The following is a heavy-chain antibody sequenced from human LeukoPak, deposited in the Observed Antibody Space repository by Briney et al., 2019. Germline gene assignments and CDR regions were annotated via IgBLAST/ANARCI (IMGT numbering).Heavy chain of an antibody. CDR2: TSYDGSNK. J-gene: IGHJ4*02. CDR3: AKGGESSGYYGGPDY. V-gene: IGHV3-30*18. Sequence: PWGAPRLSRAAPGFTFSSYGKDLGRPAPGKGPGWVAVTSYDGSNKYYRDSVKGRFTISRDNSKNTLYLQMNSLRIEDTAVYYCAKGGESSGYYGGPDYWGQGTLVTVSS. D-gene: IGHD3-22*01. CDR1: GFTFSSYG.